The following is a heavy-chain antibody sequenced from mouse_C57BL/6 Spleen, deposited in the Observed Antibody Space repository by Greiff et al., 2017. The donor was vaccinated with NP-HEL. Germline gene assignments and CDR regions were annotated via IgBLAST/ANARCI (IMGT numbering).Heavy chain of an antibody. CDR2: INPNNGGT. CDR1: GYTFTDYN. Sequence: VQLQQSGPELVKPGASVKMSCKASGYTFTDYNMHWVKQSHGKSLEWIGYINPNNGGTSYNQKFKGKATLTVIKSSSTAYMKLRSLTSEDSAVYYCARSHDWAMDYWGQGTSVTVSS. J-gene: IGHJ4*01. V-gene: IGHV1-22*01. CDR3: ARSHDWAMDY.